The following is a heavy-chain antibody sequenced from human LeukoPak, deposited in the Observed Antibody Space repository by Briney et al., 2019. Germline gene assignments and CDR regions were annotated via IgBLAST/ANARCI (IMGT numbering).Heavy chain of an antibody. D-gene: IGHD5-12*01. CDR1: GGSISSSSYY. J-gene: IGHJ4*02. V-gene: IGHV4-39*07. CDR2: IYYSGST. CDR3: ARDSIATID. Sequence: PSETLSLTCTVSGGSISSSSYYWGWIRQPPGKGLEWIGSIYYSGSTYYNPSLKSRVTISVDTSKNQFSLKLSSVTAADTAVYYCARDSIATIDWGQGTLVTVSS.